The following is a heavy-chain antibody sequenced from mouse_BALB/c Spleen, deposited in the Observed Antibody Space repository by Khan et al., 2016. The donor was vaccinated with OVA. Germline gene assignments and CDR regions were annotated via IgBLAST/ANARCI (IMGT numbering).Heavy chain of an antibody. J-gene: IGHJ2*01. CDR2: INPTSGYT. V-gene: IGHV1-7*01. CDR1: GYTFTTYW. CDR3: ARERIDY. Sequence: VQLQQSGTELAKPGASGKMSCKASGYTFTTYWMHWVKQRPGQGLEWIGYINPTSGYTDYNEKFKDKATLSADKSSSTAYMQLSSLTSEDSAVDYCARERIDYWGQGTTLTVSS.